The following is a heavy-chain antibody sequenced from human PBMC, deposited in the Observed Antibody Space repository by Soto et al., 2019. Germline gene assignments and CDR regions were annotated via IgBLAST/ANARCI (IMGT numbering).Heavy chain of an antibody. D-gene: IGHD1-26*01. J-gene: IGHJ4*02. Sequence: QVQLQESAPGLVNPSGTLSLTCAVSGGSISSANWWNLVRQPPGKGLEWIGEIYHTGSTYYNPSLQSRVTISVDKSRTQFSMRLSSVTAADTAIYYCASHLGATRGPFDFWGQGTLVTVSS. V-gene: IGHV4-4*02. CDR3: ASHLGATRGPFDF. CDR2: IYHTGST. CDR1: GGSISSANW.